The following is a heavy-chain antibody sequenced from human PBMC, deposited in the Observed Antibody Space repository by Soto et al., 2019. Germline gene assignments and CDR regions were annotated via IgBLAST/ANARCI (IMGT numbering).Heavy chain of an antibody. J-gene: IGHJ5*02. V-gene: IGHV4-59*01. CDR2: ISRGGSS. Sequence: SETLSLTCTVSGGSIFSDDWTWIRQPPGKGLEWIGYISRGGSSRYAPSLKGRVTFSTDTSKNQVSLKLTYVTVADTAVYYCARGYWFDPWGPGALVTVSS. CDR3: ARGYWFDP. CDR1: GGSIFSDD.